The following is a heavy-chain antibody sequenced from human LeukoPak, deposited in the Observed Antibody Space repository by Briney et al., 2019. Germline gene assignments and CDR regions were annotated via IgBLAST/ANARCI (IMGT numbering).Heavy chain of an antibody. V-gene: IGHV3-23*01. D-gene: IGHD5-12*01. CDR3: AKEYSGYDFDY. CDR1: GFTLRSYD. J-gene: IGHJ4*02. Sequence: GGSLRLSCAASGFTLRSYDMSWVRQAPGKGLEWVSATSGSGGDTYYADSVKGRFTISRDNSKNTLYLQVNSLRAEDTAVYYCAKEYSGYDFDYWGQGTLVTVSS. CDR2: TSGSGGDT.